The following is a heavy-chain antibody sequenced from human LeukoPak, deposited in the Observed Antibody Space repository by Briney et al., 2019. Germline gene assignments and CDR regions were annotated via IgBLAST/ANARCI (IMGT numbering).Heavy chain of an antibody. Sequence: PSETLSLTCTVSGGSISSGGYYWSWIRQPPGKGLEWIGYIYHSGSTYYNPSLKSRVTISVDRSKNQFSLKLSSVTAADTAVYYCARVSGTPSVFDYWGQGTLVTVSS. V-gene: IGHV4-30-2*01. CDR1: GGSISSGGYY. J-gene: IGHJ4*02. D-gene: IGHD1-7*01. CDR3: ARVSGTPSVFDY. CDR2: IYHSGST.